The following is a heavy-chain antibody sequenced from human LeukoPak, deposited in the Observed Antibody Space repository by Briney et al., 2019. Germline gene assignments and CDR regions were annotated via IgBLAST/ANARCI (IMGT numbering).Heavy chain of an antibody. CDR2: VRGSDAGT. D-gene: IGHD1-26*01. J-gene: IGHJ4*02. Sequence: GGSLRLSCAASGFTFSSYAMNWVRQAPGKGLEWVSAVRGSDAGTSYADSVKGRFTVSRDNSKNTLYLQMNSLRAEDTAVYYCAKNRGGSYYSGSDYWGQGTLVTVSS. CDR1: GFTFSSYA. V-gene: IGHV3-23*01. CDR3: AKNRGGSYYSGSDY.